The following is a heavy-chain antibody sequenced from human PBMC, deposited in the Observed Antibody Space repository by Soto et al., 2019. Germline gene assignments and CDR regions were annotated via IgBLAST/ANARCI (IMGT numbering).Heavy chain of an antibody. V-gene: IGHV3-7*01. CDR3: ARSIAARLNWSDP. CDR1: GFTFSSYW. J-gene: IGHJ5*02. Sequence: EVQLVESGGGLVQPGGSLRLSCAASGFTFSSYWMSWVRQAPGKGLEWVANIQQDGSEKYYVDSVKGRFTISRDNATNSLYLQLNRLRAEDTAVYHCARSIAARLNWSDPWGQGTLVTVSS. D-gene: IGHD6-6*01. CDR2: IQQDGSEK.